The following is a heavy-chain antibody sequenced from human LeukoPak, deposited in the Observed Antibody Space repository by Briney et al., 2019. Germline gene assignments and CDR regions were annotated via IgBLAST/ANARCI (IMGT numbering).Heavy chain of an antibody. CDR2: ISYDGSSK. D-gene: IGHD6-19*01. J-gene: IGHJ4*02. Sequence: GGSLRLSCAASGFTLSSYAMHWVRQAPGKGLEWVAVISYDGSSKYYADSVKGRFTISRDNSKNTLYLQMNSLRAEDTAVYYCAREEWLVHHYFDYWGQGTLVTVSS. CDR3: AREEWLVHHYFDY. V-gene: IGHV3-30*04. CDR1: GFTLSSYA.